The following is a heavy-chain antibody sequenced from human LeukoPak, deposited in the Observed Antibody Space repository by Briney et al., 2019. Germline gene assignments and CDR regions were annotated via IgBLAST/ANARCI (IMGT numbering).Heavy chain of an antibody. D-gene: IGHD3/OR15-3a*01. CDR3: ARRTGGPPDAFDI. CDR1: GGTFSSYA. J-gene: IGHJ3*02. V-gene: IGHV1-69*13. Sequence: GASVKLSCKASGGTFSSYAISWVRQAPGQGLEWMGGIIPIFGTANYAQKFQGRVTITADESTSTAYMELSSLRSEDTAVYYCARRTGGPPDAFDIWGQGTMVTVSS. CDR2: IIPIFGTA.